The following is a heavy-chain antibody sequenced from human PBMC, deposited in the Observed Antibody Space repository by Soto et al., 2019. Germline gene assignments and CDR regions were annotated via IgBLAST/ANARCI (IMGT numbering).Heavy chain of an antibody. D-gene: IGHD4-17*01. Sequence: EVQLVESGGGLVQPGGCLRLCCAASGFTFSDYWMTWFRQAPGKGLEWLANIKQDGSKKYYVDSVKGRFTISRDNVENSLFLQMNSLRAEDTAVYYCASGDHAEYWGQGTLVTVSS. CDR3: ASGDHAEY. V-gene: IGHV3-7*03. J-gene: IGHJ4*02. CDR1: GFTFSDYW. CDR2: IKQDGSKK.